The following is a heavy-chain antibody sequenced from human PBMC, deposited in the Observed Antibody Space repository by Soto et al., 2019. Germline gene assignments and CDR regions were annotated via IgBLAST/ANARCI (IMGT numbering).Heavy chain of an antibody. Sequence: GASVKVSCKASGGTFSSYAISWVRQAPGQGLEWMGGIIPIFGTANYAQKFQGRVTITADESTTTAYMELSSLRSEDTAVYYCARGRYYDSSGYYYLGYYFDYWGQGTLVTVSS. V-gene: IGHV1-69*13. CDR2: IIPIFGTA. CDR3: ARGRYYDSSGYYYLGYYFDY. D-gene: IGHD3-22*01. CDR1: GGTFSSYA. J-gene: IGHJ4*02.